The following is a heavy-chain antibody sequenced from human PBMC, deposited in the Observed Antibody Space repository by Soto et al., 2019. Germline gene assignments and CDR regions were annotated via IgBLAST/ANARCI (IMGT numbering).Heavy chain of an antibody. Sequence: QVQLVQSGAEVKKPGASVKVSCKASGYTFTTQGISWVRQVPGQGLEWMGWERGDNGHTNYAQSLQSRVTMTKDTSKNTSYMKLRSLKSDDTGVYYCARDIGYCRSGTCYREWFDPWGQGTLVTVYS. D-gene: IGHD2-15*01. CDR2: ERGDNGHT. V-gene: IGHV1-18*01. CDR1: GYTFTTQG. CDR3: ARDIGYCRSGTCYREWFDP. J-gene: IGHJ5*02.